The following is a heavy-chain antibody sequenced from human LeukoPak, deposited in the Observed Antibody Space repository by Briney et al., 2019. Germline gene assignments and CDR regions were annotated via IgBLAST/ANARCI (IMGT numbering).Heavy chain of an antibody. CDR3: ARLSGIAAAGTLFSFDY. CDR1: GGSISSYY. D-gene: IGHD6-13*01. CDR2: IYYSGST. Sequence: SETLSLTCTVSGGSISSYYWSWIRQPPGKGLEWIGYIYYSGSTNYNPSLKSRVTISVDTSKNQFSLKLSSVTAADTAVYYCARLSGIAAAGTLFSFDYWGQGTLVTVSS. J-gene: IGHJ4*02. V-gene: IGHV4-59*08.